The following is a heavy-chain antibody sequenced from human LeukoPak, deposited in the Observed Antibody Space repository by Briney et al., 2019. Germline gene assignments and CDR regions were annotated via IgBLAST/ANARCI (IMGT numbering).Heavy chain of an antibody. J-gene: IGHJ4*02. D-gene: IGHD3-10*01. Sequence: SQTLSLTCAISGDSVSSNSAAWNWIRQSPSRGLEWLGRTYYRSKWYNDYAVSVKSRITINPGTSKNQFSLQLYSVTPEDTAVYYCARDWVWFGELFTFDYWGQGTLVTVSS. CDR1: GDSVSSNSAA. CDR2: TYYRSKWYN. V-gene: IGHV6-1*01. CDR3: ARDWVWFGELFTFDY.